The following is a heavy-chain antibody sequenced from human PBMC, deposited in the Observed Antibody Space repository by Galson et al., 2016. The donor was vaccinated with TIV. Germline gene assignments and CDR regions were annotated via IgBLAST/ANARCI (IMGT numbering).Heavy chain of an antibody. CDR2: VDPEDDET. V-gene: IGHV1-69-2*01. CDR1: GYKFSDYH. J-gene: IGHJ5*02. CDR3: ARDFNCNDGGVDP. D-gene: IGHD1-20*01. Sequence: VKVSCKVSGYKFSDYHMHWVQQAPGKGLEWLGRVDPEDDETIYSEKFQGRITITADTSTDTVSLEVGSLRSEDTAIYYCARDFNCNDGGVDPWGQGSLVTVSS.